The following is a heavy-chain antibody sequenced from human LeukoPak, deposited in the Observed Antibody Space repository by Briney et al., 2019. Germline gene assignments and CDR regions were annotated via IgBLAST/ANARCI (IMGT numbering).Heavy chain of an antibody. CDR1: GFTFSSYA. Sequence: GGSLRLSCAASGFTFSSYAMHWVRQAPGKGLEWVAVISYDGSNKYYADSVKGRFTISRDNSKNTLYLQMSSLRAEDTAVYYCATLNRRDDYWGQGTLVTVSS. D-gene: IGHD3-16*02. CDR3: ATLNRRDDY. CDR2: ISYDGSNK. J-gene: IGHJ4*02. V-gene: IGHV3-30-3*01.